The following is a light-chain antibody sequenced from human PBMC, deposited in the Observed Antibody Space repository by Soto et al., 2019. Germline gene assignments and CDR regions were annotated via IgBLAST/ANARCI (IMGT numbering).Light chain of an antibody. Sequence: QSVLTQPASVSGSPGQSITISCTGTSSDVGGYNYVSWYQQHPDKAPKLMIYEVSNRPSGVSNRFSGSKSGNTASLTISGLQAEDEADYYCSSYTSSSLGVFGTGTKLTVL. CDR2: EVS. CDR3: SSYTSSSLGV. V-gene: IGLV2-14*01. CDR1: SSDVGGYNY. J-gene: IGLJ1*01.